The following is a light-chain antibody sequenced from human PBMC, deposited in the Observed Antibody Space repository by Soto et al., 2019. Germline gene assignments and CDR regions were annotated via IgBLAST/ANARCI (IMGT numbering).Light chain of an antibody. J-gene: IGKJ2*01. Sequence: DIVLTQSPGTLSLSAGERATLSCRASQSVSSNYLAWYQQKPSQAPRLLTYGASSRATGIPDRFSGSGSGTDFTLTITGLEPEESAVYYCQQSDRFPYTFGQGTKLEIK. CDR2: GAS. CDR3: QQSDRFPYT. CDR1: QSVSSNY. V-gene: IGKV3-20*01.